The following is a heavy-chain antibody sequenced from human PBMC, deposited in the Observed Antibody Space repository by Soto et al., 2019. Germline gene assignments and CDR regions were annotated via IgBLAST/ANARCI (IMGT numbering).Heavy chain of an antibody. V-gene: IGHV1-8*01. CDR3: ASGELRRYYYYYYGMDV. Sequence: RASVKVSCKASGYTFTSYDINWVRQATGQGLEWMGWMNPNSGNTGYAQKFQGRVTMTRNTSISTAYMELSSLRSEDTAVYYCASGELRRYYYYYYGMDVWGQGTTVTVSS. J-gene: IGHJ6*02. CDR2: MNPNSGNT. CDR1: GYTFTSYD. D-gene: IGHD1-26*01.